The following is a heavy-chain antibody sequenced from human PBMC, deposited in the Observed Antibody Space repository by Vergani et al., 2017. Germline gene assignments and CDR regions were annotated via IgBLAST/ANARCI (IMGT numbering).Heavy chain of an antibody. V-gene: IGHV3-21*01. D-gene: IGHD3-10*01. Sequence: VQLVESGGGVVQPGRSLRLSCAASGFTFSSYSMNWVRQAPGKGLEWVSSISSSSSYIYYADSVKGRFTISRDNAKNSRYLQMNSLRAEDTAVYYCATWNYYGSGSYYQNWYFDLWGRGTLVTVSS. CDR2: ISSSSSYI. J-gene: IGHJ2*01. CDR1: GFTFSSYS. CDR3: ATWNYYGSGSYYQNWYFDL.